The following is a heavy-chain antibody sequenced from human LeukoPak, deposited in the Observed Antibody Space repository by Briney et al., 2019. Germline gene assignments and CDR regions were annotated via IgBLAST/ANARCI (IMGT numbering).Heavy chain of an antibody. CDR3: ARGMGYYGSGGQPWGWFDP. J-gene: IGHJ5*02. CDR2: IYHSGSP. V-gene: IGHV4-30-2*01. D-gene: IGHD3-10*01. Sequence: SETLSLTCAVSGGSISRGGYSWRWLGQPAGRGGEGMGYIYHSGSPYYTPSLKSRVTISVDRSKTQFSLKLSSVPAADTAVYYCARGMGYYGSGGQPWGWFDPWGQGTLVTVSS. CDR1: GGSISRGGYS.